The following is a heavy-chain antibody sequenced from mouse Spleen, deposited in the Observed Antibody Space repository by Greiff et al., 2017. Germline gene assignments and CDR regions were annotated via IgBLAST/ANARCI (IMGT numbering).Heavy chain of an antibody. Sequence: EVMLVESGGGLVKLGGSLKLSCAASGFTFSSYAMSWVRQTPEKRLEWVATISSGGGNTYYPDSVKGRFTISRDNAKNTLYLQMSSLKSEDTAMYYCARRGYGYLYYFDYWGQGTTLTVSS. CDR1: GFTFSSYA. CDR3: ARRGYGYLYYFDY. J-gene: IGHJ2*01. V-gene: IGHV5-9*01. D-gene: IGHD1-2*01. CDR2: ISSGGGNT.